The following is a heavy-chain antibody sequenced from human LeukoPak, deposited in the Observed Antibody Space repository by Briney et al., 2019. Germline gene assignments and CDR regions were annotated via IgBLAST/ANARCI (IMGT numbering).Heavy chain of an antibody. J-gene: IGHJ5*02. CDR1: GFTLSSYA. CDR2: ISGSGGST. V-gene: IGHV3-23*01. CDR3: AKDKSLAAAATVNWFDP. Sequence: GGSLRLSCAASGFTLSSYAMSWVRQAPGNGLQWVSAISGSGGSTYYADSAKGRFTISRDNSKNTLYLQMNSLRAEDTAVYYCAKDKSLAAAATVNWFDPWGQGTLVTVSS. D-gene: IGHD6-13*01.